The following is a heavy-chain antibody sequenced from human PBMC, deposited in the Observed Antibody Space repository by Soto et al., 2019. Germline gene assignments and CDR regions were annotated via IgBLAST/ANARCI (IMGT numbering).Heavy chain of an antibody. J-gene: IGHJ6*02. D-gene: IGHD2-2*01. CDR3: ARGDIVVVHRDYYYYGMDV. CDR1: GGSFSGYY. Sequence: SETLSLTCAVYGGSFSGYYWSWIRQPPGKGLEWIGEINHSGSTNYNPSLKSRVTISVDTSKNQFSLKLSSVTAADTAVYYCARGDIVVVHRDYYYYGMDVWGQGTTVTVSS. V-gene: IGHV4-34*01. CDR2: INHSGST.